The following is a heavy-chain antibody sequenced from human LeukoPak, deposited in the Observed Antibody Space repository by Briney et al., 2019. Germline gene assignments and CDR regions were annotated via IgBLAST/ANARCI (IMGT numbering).Heavy chain of an antibody. J-gene: IGHJ4*02. D-gene: IGHD6-13*01. Sequence: SVKVSCKASGGTFSSYAISWVRQAPGQGLEWMGRIIPILGIANYAQKFQGRVTITADKSTSTAYMELSSLRSEDTAVYYCARMTYSSSWYEGGYWGQGTLVTVSS. V-gene: IGHV1-69*04. CDR3: ARMTYSSSWYEGGY. CDR2: IIPILGIA. CDR1: GGTFSSYA.